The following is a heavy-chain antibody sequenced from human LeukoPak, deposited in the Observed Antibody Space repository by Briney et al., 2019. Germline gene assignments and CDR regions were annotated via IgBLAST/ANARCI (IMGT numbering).Heavy chain of an antibody. J-gene: IGHJ3*02. D-gene: IGHD1-1*01. Sequence: SETLSLTCTVSDDSITMYYWTWIRQPPGKGLDWIGSISYSGSTYYNPSLKSRVTISVDTSKNQFSLKLSSVTAADTAVYYCARRTTGTHADAFDIWGQGTVVTVSS. CDR3: ARRTTGTHADAFDI. CDR2: ISYSGST. V-gene: IGHV4-39*01. CDR1: DDSITMYY.